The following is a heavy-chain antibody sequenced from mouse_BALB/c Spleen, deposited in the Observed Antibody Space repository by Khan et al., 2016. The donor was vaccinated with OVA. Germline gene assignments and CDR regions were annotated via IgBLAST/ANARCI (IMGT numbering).Heavy chain of an antibody. J-gene: IGHJ3*01. V-gene: IGHV3-8*02. Sequence: EVELVGSGPSLVKPSQTLSLTCSVTGDSITSGYWNWIRKFPGNKLEYMGYISYSGNTYYNPPLKSRISITRDTSKSQYYRQLNSETTVDTATYDGACELRGFAYWGQGTLVTVSA. CDR2: ISYSGNT. CDR1: GDSITSGY. D-gene: IGHD1-1*01. CDR3: ACELRGFAY.